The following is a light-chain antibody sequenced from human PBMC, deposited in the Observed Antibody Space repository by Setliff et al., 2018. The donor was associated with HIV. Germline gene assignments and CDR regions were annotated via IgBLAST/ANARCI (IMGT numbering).Light chain of an antibody. CDR1: SSDVGGYNY. CDR3: SSYTSSTHLYV. Sequence: QSVLTQPASVSGSPGQSITISCTGTSSDVGGYNYVSWYQQHPGKAPKLMISAVSNRPSGVSNRFSGSKSGYTASLTISGLQAEDEADYYCSSYTSSTHLYVFGTGTKVTVL. J-gene: IGLJ1*01. CDR2: AVS. V-gene: IGLV2-14*03.